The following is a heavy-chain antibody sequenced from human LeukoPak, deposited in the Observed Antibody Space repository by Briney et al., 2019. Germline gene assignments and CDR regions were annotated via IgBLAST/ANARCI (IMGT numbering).Heavy chain of an antibody. CDR3: AADRFCTSTTCFGNWFDP. D-gene: IGHD2-2*01. J-gene: IGHJ5*02. CDR2: FHPEGGET. V-gene: IGHV1-24*01. Sequence: ASVKVSCKVSGYTLNELSMHWVRQSPGKGLEWMGSFHPEGGETIYAQKFQGRVSMTEDTSTDTAYIELSSLKSEDTAVYYCAADRFCTSTTCFGNWFDPWGQGTLVTVSS. CDR1: GYTLNELS.